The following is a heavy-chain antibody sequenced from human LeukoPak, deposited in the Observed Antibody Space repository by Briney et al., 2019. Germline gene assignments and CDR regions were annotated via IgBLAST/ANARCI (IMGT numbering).Heavy chain of an antibody. CDR1: GFTFSSYG. CDR2: IRSKAYGGTT. J-gene: IGHJ6*03. CDR3: TRGPVEGATPKKYYYMDV. D-gene: IGHD1-26*01. V-gene: IGHV3-49*04. Sequence: GGSLRLSCAASGFTFSSYGMSWVRQAPGKGLEWVGFIRSKAYGGTTENAASVRGRFTISRDDSKSIAYLQMNSLKTEDTAMYYCTRGPVEGATPKKYYYMDVWGKGTTVTISS.